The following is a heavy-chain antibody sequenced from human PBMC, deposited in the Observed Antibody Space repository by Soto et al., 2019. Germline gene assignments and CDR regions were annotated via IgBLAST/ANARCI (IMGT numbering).Heavy chain of an antibody. CDR3: ASKFGELLADAFDI. CDR1: NASISSRKW. CDR2: IYHSGSI. V-gene: IGHV4-4*02. D-gene: IGHD3-10*01. J-gene: IGHJ3*02. Sequence: QVQLQESGPGLVKPSGTLSLTCTVSNASISSRKWWTWVRQTPGKRLEWIGEIYHSGSINHNPSLKSRVTMSVDKSNNQFSLKMTSVTAADTAVYYCASKFGELLADAFDIWGQGTVVTVSS.